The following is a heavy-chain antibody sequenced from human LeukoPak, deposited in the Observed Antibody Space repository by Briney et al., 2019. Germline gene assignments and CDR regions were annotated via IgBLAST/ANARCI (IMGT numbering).Heavy chain of an antibody. D-gene: IGHD3-22*01. V-gene: IGHV3-23*01. CDR1: GFAFSSYA. Sequence: GGSLRLSCAASGFAFSSYAMSWVRQAPGKGLEWVSAISGSGGSTYYADSVKGRFTISRDNSKNTLYLQMNSLRAEDTAVYYCAKAYTYYYDSSGYYFDYWGQGTLVTVSS. CDR3: AKAYTYYYDSSGYYFDY. J-gene: IGHJ4*02. CDR2: ISGSGGST.